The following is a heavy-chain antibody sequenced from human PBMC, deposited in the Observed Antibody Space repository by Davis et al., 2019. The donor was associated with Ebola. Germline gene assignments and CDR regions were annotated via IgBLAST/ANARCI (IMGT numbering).Heavy chain of an antibody. CDR1: GFTFSRYW. Sequence: GESLKISCAASGFTFSRYWMSWVRQVPGKGLEWVANINEDGTEKNYVDSVKGRFTISRDNAKNLLYLQMNGLRVEDRAVYYCARAPWVGHSSSDYWGQGTLVTVSS. D-gene: IGHD6-6*01. V-gene: IGHV3-7*01. CDR3: ARAPWVGHSSSDY. CDR2: INEDGTEK. J-gene: IGHJ4*02.